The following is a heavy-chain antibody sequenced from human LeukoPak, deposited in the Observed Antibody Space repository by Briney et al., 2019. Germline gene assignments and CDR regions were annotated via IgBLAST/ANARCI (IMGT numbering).Heavy chain of an antibody. Sequence: GASVKVSCKXSGGTFSSYAISWVRQAPGQGLEWMGGIIPIFGTANYAQKFQGRVTITADESTSTAYMELSSLRSEDTAVYYCARETTNDYGDYVTPRHAFDIWGQGTMVTVSS. CDR3: ARETTNDYGDYVTPRHAFDI. CDR1: GGTFSSYA. V-gene: IGHV1-69*01. J-gene: IGHJ3*02. CDR2: IIPIFGTA. D-gene: IGHD4-17*01.